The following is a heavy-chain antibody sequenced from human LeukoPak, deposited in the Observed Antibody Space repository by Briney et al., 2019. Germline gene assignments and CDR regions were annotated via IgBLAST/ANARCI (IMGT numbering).Heavy chain of an antibody. D-gene: IGHD6-13*01. CDR2: IYSSGST. V-gene: IGHV4-4*07. CDR3: ASSHVSISAAGPDNWFDP. J-gene: IGHJ5*02. CDR1: GDSISSFY. Sequence: SETLSLTCTVSGDSISSFYWSWIRQPAGKGLEWIGRIYSSGSTNYDPSLESRVTMSVDTSKNQFSLKLSSVTAADTAVYYCASSHVSISAAGPDNWFDPWGQGTLVTVSS.